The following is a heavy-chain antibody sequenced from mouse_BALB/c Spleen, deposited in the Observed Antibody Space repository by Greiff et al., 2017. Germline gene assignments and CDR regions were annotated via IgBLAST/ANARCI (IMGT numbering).Heavy chain of an antibody. D-gene: IGHD2-1*01. CDR1: GYTFTSYW. CDR3: ARSGGNYDYFDY. V-gene: IGHV1-7*01. J-gene: IGHJ2*01. CDR2: INPSTGYT. Sequence: VQLQQSGAELAKPGASVKMSCKASGYTFTSYWMHWVKQRPGQGLEWIGYINPSTGYTEYNQKFKDKATLTADKSSSTAYMQLSSLTSEDSAVYYCARSGGNYDYFDYWGQGTTHTVSS.